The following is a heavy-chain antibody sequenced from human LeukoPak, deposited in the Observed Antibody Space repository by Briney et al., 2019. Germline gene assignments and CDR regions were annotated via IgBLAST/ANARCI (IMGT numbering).Heavy chain of an antibody. Sequence: GGSLRLSCAASGFTFSSYAMSWVRQAPGKGLEWVSAISGSGGSTYYADSVKGRFTISRDNSRNTLSLQMNGLRPEDTAVYYCAKEGPGNYYSAYFDSWGQGTLVTVSS. D-gene: IGHD1-26*01. CDR3: AKEGPGNYYSAYFDS. CDR1: GFTFSSYA. CDR2: ISGSGGST. V-gene: IGHV3-23*01. J-gene: IGHJ4*02.